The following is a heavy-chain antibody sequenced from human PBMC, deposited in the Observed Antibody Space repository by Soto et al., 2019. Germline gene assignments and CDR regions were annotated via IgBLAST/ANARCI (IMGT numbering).Heavy chain of an antibody. J-gene: IGHJ6*04. CDR1: GFTFSSYA. V-gene: IGHV3-23*01. CDR3: AKAFSYYGSGSYQNV. CDR2: ISGSGGST. D-gene: IGHD3-10*01. Sequence: GGSLRLSCAASGFTFSSYAMSWVRQAPGKGLEWVSAISGSGGSTYYADSVKGRFTISRDNSKNTLYLQMNSLRAEDTAVYYCAKAFSYYGSGSYQNVWGKGTTVTVSS.